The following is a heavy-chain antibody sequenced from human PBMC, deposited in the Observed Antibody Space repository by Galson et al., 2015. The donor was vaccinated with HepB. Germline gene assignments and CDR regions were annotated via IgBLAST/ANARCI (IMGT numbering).Heavy chain of an antibody. D-gene: IGHD3-22*01. CDR2: INQDDSEK. CDR3: ARDDSTGYYYFDS. Sequence: SLRLSCAASGFTFNNYWMGWIRQAPGKGLERVANINQDDSEKYYVDSVKGRFTISRDNAKNSLYLQMNNLRAEDTAVYYCARDDSTGYYYFDSWGQGTLVTVSS. J-gene: IGHJ4*02. CDR1: GFTFNNYW. V-gene: IGHV3-7*01.